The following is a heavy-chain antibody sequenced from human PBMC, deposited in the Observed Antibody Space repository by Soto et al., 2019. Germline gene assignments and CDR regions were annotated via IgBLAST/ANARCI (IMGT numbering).Heavy chain of an antibody. J-gene: IGHJ4*02. Sequence: EVQVLESGGGLVQPGGSLRLSCAASGFTFSSYAMSWVRQAPGKGLEWLSAISGSGGSTYYADSVKGRFTISRDNSKNTLYLQMNSLRAEDTAVYYCASLYYYGSGSYSQFDYWGQGTLVTVSS. CDR3: ASLYYYGSGSYSQFDY. CDR1: GFTFSSYA. D-gene: IGHD3-10*01. V-gene: IGHV3-23*01. CDR2: ISGSGGST.